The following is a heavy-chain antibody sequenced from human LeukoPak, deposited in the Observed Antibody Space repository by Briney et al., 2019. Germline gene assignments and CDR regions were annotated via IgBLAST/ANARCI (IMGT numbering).Heavy chain of an antibody. Sequence: PGGSLRLSCAASGFTFSNYWMHWVGQAPGKELVWVSGISGDGYSTKYADSVKGRFTISRDNARNTLYLQMNSLRAEDTAMYYCVGELLWFGEPFDYWGQGTLVTVSS. D-gene: IGHD3-10*01. CDR2: ISGDGYST. CDR1: GFTFSNYW. CDR3: VGELLWFGEPFDY. J-gene: IGHJ4*02. V-gene: IGHV3-74*03.